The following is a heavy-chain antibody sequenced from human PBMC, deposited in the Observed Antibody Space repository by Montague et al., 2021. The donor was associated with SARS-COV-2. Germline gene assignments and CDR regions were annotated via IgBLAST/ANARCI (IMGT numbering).Heavy chain of an antibody. CDR1: GESVSGFY. CDR3: ARGFRTVEMPTISFDY. CDR2: INHSGSP. V-gene: IGHV4-34*01. J-gene: IGHJ4*02. Sequence: SETLSLTCAVYGESVSGFYWGWIRRPPGEGLEWLGEINHSGSPNYNPSLKSRVTMSLDTSKNQFSLKLSSVTAADTAVYFCARGFRTVEMPTISFDYWGQGTLVTVSS. D-gene: IGHD5-24*01.